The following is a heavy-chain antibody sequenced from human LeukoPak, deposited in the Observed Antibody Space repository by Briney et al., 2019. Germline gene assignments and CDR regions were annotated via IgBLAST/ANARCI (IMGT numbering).Heavy chain of an antibody. D-gene: IGHD3-10*01. J-gene: IGHJ5*02. V-gene: IGHV4-59*12. Sequence: PSETLSLTCTVSGGSISSYYWSWIRQPPGKGLERIGYIYYSGSTNYNPSLKSRVTTSVDTSKNQFSLKLNSVTAADTAVYYCAREGLNMVRGVIPKEAWGWFDPWGQGTLVTVSS. CDR1: GGSISSYY. CDR3: AREGLNMVRGVIPKEAWGWFDP. CDR2: IYYSGST.